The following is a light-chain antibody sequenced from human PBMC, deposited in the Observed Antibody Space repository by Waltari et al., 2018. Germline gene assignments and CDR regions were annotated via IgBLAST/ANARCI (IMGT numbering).Light chain of an antibody. CDR3: QQSYSTPFT. CDR2: AAS. V-gene: IGKV1-39*01. J-gene: IGKJ3*01. CDR1: QSISSY. Sequence: DIQMTQSPSSLSASVGDRVTITCRASQSISSYLNWYQQKPGIAPKLLIYAASSLQSGVPSRFSVSVSGTDFTLTISSLQPEDFATYYCQQSYSTPFTFGPGTKVDIK.